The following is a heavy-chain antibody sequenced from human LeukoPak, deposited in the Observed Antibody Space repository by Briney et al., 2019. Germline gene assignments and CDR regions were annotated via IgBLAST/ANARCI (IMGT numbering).Heavy chain of an antibody. J-gene: IGHJ6*02. D-gene: IGHD2-15*01. CDR1: GFTFSSYS. CDR2: ISSSSSYI. CDR3: ARDCSGGSCFHYYGMDV. V-gene: IGHV3-21*01. Sequence: GGSLRLSCAASGFTFSSYSMNWVRQAPGKGLEWVSSISSSSSYIYYADSVKGRFTISRDNAKNSLYLQMNSLRAEDTAVYYCARDCSGGSCFHYYGMDVWGQGTTVTVSS.